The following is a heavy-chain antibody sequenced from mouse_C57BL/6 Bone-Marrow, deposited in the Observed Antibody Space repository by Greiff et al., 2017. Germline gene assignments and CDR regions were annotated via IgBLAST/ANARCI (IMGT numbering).Heavy chain of an antibody. D-gene: IGHD6-5*01. CDR3: ARSPYAGFAY. CDR2: INPSSGYT. CDR1: GYTFTSYT. Sequence: QVQLQQSGAELARPGASVKMSCKASGYTFTSYTMHWVKQRPGQGLEWIGNINPSSGYTKYNQKFKGKATLTADKSSSTAYMQLSSLTSEDSAVYYCARSPYAGFAYWGQGTLVTVSA. J-gene: IGHJ3*01. V-gene: IGHV1-4*01.